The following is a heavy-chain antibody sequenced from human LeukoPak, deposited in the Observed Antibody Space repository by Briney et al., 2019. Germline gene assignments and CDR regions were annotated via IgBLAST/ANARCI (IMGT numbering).Heavy chain of an antibody. CDR1: GYTFTTYG. Sequence: GASVKVSCKASGYTFTTYGINWVRQATGQGLEWMGWMNPNSGNTGYAQKFQGRVTMTRNTSISTAYMELRSLRSEDTAVYYCARGPNKSDGGNSGSAWFDPRGQGTLVTVSS. CDR2: MNPNSGNT. D-gene: IGHD4-23*01. J-gene: IGHJ5*02. CDR3: ARGPNKSDGGNSGSAWFDP. V-gene: IGHV1-8*01.